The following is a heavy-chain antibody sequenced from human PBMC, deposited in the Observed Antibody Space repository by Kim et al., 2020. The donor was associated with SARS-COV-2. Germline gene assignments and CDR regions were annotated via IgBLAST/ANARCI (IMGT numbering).Heavy chain of an antibody. CDR2: IIPIFGTA. D-gene: IGHD4-4*01. J-gene: IGHJ3*02. CDR1: GGTFSSYA. CDR3: ARALLDDYSNYGGAFDI. V-gene: IGHV1-69*13. Sequence: SVKVSCKASGGTFSSYAISWVRQAPGQGLEWMGGIIPIFGTANYAQKFQGRVTITADESTSTAYMELSSLRSEDTAVYYCARALLDDYSNYGGAFDIWGQGTMVTVSS.